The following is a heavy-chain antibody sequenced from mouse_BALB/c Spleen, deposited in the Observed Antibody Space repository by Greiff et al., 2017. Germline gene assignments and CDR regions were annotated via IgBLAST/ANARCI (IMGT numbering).Heavy chain of an antibody. J-gene: IGHJ2*01. CDR3: ARGPYDGYSYYFDY. CDR2: ISDGGSYT. CDR1: GFTFSDYY. D-gene: IGHD2-3*01. Sequence: EVKLVESGGGLVKPGGSLKLSCAASGFTFSDYYMYWVRQTPEKRLEWVATISDGGSYTYYPDSVKGRFTISRDNAKNNLYLQMSSLKSEDTAMYYCARGPYDGYSYYFDYWGQGTTLTVSS. V-gene: IGHV5-4*02.